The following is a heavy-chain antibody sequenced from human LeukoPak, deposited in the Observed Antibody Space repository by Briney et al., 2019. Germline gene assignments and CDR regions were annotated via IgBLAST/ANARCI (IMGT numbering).Heavy chain of an antibody. Sequence: GGSLRLSCAASGFTFRSYAMHWVRQAPGKGLEYVSVIGSNGGSTYYANSVKGRFTISRDNSKNALYLQMGSLRVEDTAMYYCARDGSLCSAGSCDRGPYDYWGQRTLVTVSS. V-gene: IGHV3-64*01. CDR1: GFTFRSYA. CDR2: IGSNGGST. D-gene: IGHD2-15*01. J-gene: IGHJ4*02. CDR3: ARDGSLCSAGSCDRGPYDY.